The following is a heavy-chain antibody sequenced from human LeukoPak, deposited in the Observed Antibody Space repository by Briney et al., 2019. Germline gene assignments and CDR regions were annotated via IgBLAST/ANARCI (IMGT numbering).Heavy chain of an antibody. V-gene: IGHV3-53*01. J-gene: IGHJ4*02. CDR1: GFTVSSNY. D-gene: IGHD3-10*01. CDR2: IYSGGST. CDR3: ARVYKEVLWSLYYFDY. Sequence: PGGSLRLSCAASGFTVSSNYMSWVRQAPGKGLEWVSVIYSGGSTYYADSVKGRFTISRDNSKNTLYLQMNSLRAEDTAVYYCARVYKEVLWSLYYFDYWGQGTLVTVSS.